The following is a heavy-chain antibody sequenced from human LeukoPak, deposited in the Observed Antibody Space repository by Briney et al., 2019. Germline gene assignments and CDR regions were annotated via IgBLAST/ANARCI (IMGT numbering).Heavy chain of an antibody. CDR3: ARGLRDYYGSGSYYPFVY. Sequence: GASVKVSCKASGYTFTSYDINWVRQATGQGLEWMGWMNPNSGNTGYAQKFQGRVTMTRNTSISTAYMELSSLRSEDTAVYYCARGLRDYYGSGSYYPFVYWGQGTLVTVSS. CDR2: MNPNSGNT. D-gene: IGHD3-10*01. J-gene: IGHJ4*02. V-gene: IGHV1-8*01. CDR1: GYTFTSYD.